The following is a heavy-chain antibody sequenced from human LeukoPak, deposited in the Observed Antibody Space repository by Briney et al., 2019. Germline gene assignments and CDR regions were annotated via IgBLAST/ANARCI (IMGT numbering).Heavy chain of an antibody. CDR2: ISGSSSTI. V-gene: IGHV3-48*04. Sequence: GGSLRLSCAASGFIFSSFSMNWVRQAPGKGLEWVSYISGSSSTIYYADSVKGRFTISRDNAKNSLYLQMNSLRAEDTAVYYCARDSYCSSTSCYRYYGMDVWGQGTTVTVSS. J-gene: IGHJ6*02. CDR1: GFIFSSFS. CDR3: ARDSYCSSTSCYRYYGMDV. D-gene: IGHD2-2*01.